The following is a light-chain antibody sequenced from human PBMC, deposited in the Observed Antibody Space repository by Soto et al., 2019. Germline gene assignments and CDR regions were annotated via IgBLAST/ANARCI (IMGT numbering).Light chain of an antibody. CDR3: CSYAGSDTYV. J-gene: IGLJ1*01. Sequence: QSVLTQPASVSGSPGQSITVSCTGTSXDVGTYNLISWYQQYPGKAPKVMIYEGSKRPSGVSNRFSGSKSGNTASLTISGLQAEDEADYYCCSYAGSDTYVFGNGTKVTVL. V-gene: IGLV2-23*01. CDR2: EGS. CDR1: SXDVGTYNL.